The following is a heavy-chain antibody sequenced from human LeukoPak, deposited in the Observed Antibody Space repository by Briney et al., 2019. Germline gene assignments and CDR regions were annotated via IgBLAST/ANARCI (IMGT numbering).Heavy chain of an antibody. V-gene: IGHV4-4*07. CDR1: GGSLSSYY. J-gene: IGHJ4*02. Sequence: SETLSLTCTVSGGSLSSYYWSWIRQPAGKGLEWIGRIYTSGSTNYNPSLKSRVTMSVDTSKNQFSLKLSSVTAADTAVYYCARDPGIYSSSWFDYWGQGTLVTVSS. D-gene: IGHD6-13*01. CDR3: ARDPGIYSSSWFDY. CDR2: IYTSGST.